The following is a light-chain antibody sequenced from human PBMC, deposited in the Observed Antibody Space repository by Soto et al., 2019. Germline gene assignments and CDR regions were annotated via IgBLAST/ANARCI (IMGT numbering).Light chain of an antibody. V-gene: IGKV3-11*01. CDR3: QQYGSSQWT. CDR1: QSVGSY. J-gene: IGKJ1*01. CDR2: DAS. Sequence: EIVLTQSPATLSLSPGERATFSCRASQSVGSYLAWYQQKPGQAPRLLIYDASNRATGIPARFSGSGSGTDFTLTISSLEPEDFAVYYCQQYGSSQWTFGQGTKVEIK.